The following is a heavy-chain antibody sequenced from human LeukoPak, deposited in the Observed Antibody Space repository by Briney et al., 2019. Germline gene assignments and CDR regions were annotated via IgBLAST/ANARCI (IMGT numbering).Heavy chain of an antibody. D-gene: IGHD5-12*01. CDR1: GFAVIDNY. Sequence: GGSLRLSCAAPGFAVIDNYMNWVRQAPGKGLEWVAVIYSGGNTYYADSVAGRFTISRDTATNTGYLQMNSLRADDTAVYYCAREDSGYGLHLDYWGQGTLVTVSS. CDR2: IYSGGNT. V-gene: IGHV3-66*01. CDR3: AREDSGYGLHLDY. J-gene: IGHJ4*02.